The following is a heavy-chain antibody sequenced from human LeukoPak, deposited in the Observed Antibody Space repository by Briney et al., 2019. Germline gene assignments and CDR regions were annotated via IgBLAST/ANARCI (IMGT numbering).Heavy chain of an antibody. CDR1: GYTFTGYY. J-gene: IGHJ6*02. D-gene: IGHD3-9*01. CDR3: ARLRYFDWLRPSYYYYGMDV. Sequence: ASVKVSCKASGYTFTGYYMHWVRQAPGQGLEWMGWINPSSGGTNYAQKFQGRVTMTRDTSISTAYMELSRLRSDDTAVYYCARLRYFDWLRPSYYYYGMDVWGQGTTVTVSS. CDR2: INPSSGGT. V-gene: IGHV1-2*02.